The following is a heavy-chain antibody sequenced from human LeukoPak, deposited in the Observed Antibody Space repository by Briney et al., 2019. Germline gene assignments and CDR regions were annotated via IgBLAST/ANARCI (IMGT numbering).Heavy chain of an antibody. CDR3: ARDRGRFDFWSGYFDY. D-gene: IGHD3-3*01. CDR2: ISAYNGNT. CDR1: GYTFTNYG. J-gene: IGHJ4*02. V-gene: IGHV1-18*01. Sequence: ASVKVSCKASGYTFTNYGISWVRQAPGQGLEWMGWISAYNGNTNYAQKLQGRVTMTTDTSTTTAYMELRSLRSDDTAVYYCARDRGRFDFWSGYFDYWGQGTLVTVSS.